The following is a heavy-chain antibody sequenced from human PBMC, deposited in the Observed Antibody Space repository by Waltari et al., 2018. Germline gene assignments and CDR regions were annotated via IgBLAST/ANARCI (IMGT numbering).Heavy chain of an antibody. V-gene: IGHV1-24*01. Sequence: QVQLIQSGAEVKKPGASLRVSCKDSGPNLTELSMHWVRQAPGKGLECMAGFDPGDGDRLYARAFQGRITMTEDTPADTAYLELSSLRSNDTAIYFCATGLITISGVTNDFWGQGTLVTVSS. D-gene: IGHD3-3*01. CDR2: FDPGDGDR. CDR1: GPNLTELS. CDR3: ATGLITISGVTNDF. J-gene: IGHJ4*02.